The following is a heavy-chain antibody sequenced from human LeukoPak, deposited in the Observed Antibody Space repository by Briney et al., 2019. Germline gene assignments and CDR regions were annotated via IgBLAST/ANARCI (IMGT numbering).Heavy chain of an antibody. CDR2: IYTSGST. D-gene: IGHD1-14*01. CDR1: GGSISSYY. J-gene: IGHJ6*03. Sequence: SETLSLTCTVSGGSISSYYWSWLRQPAGKGLEWIGRIYTSGSTNYNPSLKSRVTMSVDTSKNQFSLKLSSVTAADTAVYYCARFWAASGPKLDYYYMDVWGKGTTVTVSS. CDR3: ARFWAASGPKLDYYYMDV. V-gene: IGHV4-4*07.